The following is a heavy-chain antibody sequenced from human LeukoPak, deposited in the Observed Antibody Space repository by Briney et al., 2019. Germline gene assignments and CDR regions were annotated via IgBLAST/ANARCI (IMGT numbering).Heavy chain of an antibody. CDR3: AGCISKNCDDAIDI. CDR1: GFTFSNYW. CDR2: IKQDGSEK. D-gene: IGHD2-2*01. J-gene: IGHJ3*02. Sequence: GGSLRLSCAASGFTFSNYWMSWVRQAPGKGLEWVANIKQDGSEKFYVDSVKGRFIMSRDNAEKSLYLQMNSLRAEDTAVYYCAGCISKNCDDAIDIWGHGTMVSVSS. V-gene: IGHV3-7*01.